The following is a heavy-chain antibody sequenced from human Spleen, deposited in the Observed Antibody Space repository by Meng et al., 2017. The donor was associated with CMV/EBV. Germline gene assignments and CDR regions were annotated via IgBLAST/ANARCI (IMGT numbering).Heavy chain of an antibody. CDR1: GYTFSGHY. D-gene: IGHD2-21*01. Sequence: ASVKVSCKASGYTFSGHYMHWLRQAPGQGLEWMGWINPNSGATNYARTFQGRVTMTRDTSISTGYMELSSLRSDDTAVYYCAKDFSLFRRKSPQVTVSPIYYFDYWGQGTLVTVSS. CDR2: INPNSGAT. J-gene: IGHJ4*02. V-gene: IGHV1-2*02. CDR3: AKDFSLFRRKSPQVTVSPIYYFDY.